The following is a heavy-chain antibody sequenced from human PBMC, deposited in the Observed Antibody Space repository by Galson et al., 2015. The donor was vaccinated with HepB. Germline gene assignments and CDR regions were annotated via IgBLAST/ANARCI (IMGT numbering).Heavy chain of an antibody. J-gene: IGHJ4*02. CDR2: TYYRSKWYN. Sequence: CAISGDSVSSNSAAWNWIRQSPSRGLEWLGRTYYRSKWYNDYAVSVKSRITINPDTSKNQFSLQLNSVTPEDTAVYYCARDGSLPHPLGIAVAGDLFDYWGQGTLVTVSS. V-gene: IGHV6-1*01. CDR3: ARDGSLPHPLGIAVAGDLFDY. D-gene: IGHD6-19*01. CDR1: GDSVSSNSAA.